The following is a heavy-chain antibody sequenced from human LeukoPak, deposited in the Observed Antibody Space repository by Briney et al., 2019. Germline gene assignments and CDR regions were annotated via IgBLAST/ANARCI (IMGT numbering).Heavy chain of an antibody. V-gene: IGHV3-23*01. J-gene: IGHJ4*02. Sequence: GGSLRPSCAASGFTFSSYAMSWVRQAPGKGLEWVSAISGSGGSTYYADSVKGRFTISRDNSKNTLYLQMNSLRAEDTAVYYCAKGRCSGGSCYGHYWGQGTLVTVSS. CDR1: GFTFSSYA. CDR3: AKGRCSGGSCYGHY. D-gene: IGHD2-15*01. CDR2: ISGSGGST.